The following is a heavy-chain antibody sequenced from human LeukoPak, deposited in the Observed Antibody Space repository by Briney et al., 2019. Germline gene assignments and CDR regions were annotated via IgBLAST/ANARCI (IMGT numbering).Heavy chain of an antibody. CDR2: IYHNGYT. J-gene: IGHJ6*02. Sequence: SETLSLTCAVSGGSLSDSYWSWLRQPPGKGLEWIGEIYHNGYTRYNPSLESRVTISVATSKIQFSLELTSVTAADTAVYYCARGDSYAYGPYSYYYPMDVWGQGTTVTVSS. CDR1: GGSLSDSY. D-gene: IGHD2-21*01. V-gene: IGHV4-34*01. CDR3: ARGDSYAYGPYSYYYPMDV.